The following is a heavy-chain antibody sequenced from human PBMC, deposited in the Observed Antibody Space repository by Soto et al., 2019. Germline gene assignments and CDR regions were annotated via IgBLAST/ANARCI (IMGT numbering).Heavy chain of an antibody. D-gene: IGHD1-1*01. CDR2: IKQDGSEK. CDR3: ARHWNPVGHHYSYGMDV. CDR1: GFTFSSYW. Sequence: GSLRLSCAASGFTFSSYWMSWVRQAPGKGLEWVANIKQDGSEKYYVDSVKGRFTISRDNAKNSLYLQMNSLRAEDTAVYYCARHWNPVGHHYSYGMDVRGQGTKVTVSS. V-gene: IGHV3-7*03. J-gene: IGHJ6*02.